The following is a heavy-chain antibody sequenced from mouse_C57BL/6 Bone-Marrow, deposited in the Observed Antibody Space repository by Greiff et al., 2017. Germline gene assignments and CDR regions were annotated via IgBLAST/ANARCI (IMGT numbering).Heavy chain of an antibody. J-gene: IGHJ4*01. V-gene: IGHV1-20*01. CDR3: ARMSTGYAMDY. CDR2: INPYNGDT. CDR1: GYSFTGYF. D-gene: IGHD1-1*01. Sequence: VQLQQSGPELVKPGDSVKISCKASGYSFTGYFMNWVMQSHGKSLEWIGRINPYNGDTFYNQKFKGKATLTVDKSSSTAHLELRSLTSEVSAVDYCARMSTGYAMDYWGQGTSVTVSS.